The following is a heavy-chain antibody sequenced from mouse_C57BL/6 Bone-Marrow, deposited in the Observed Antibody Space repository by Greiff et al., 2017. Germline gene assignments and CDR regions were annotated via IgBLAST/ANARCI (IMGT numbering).Heavy chain of an antibody. CDR1: GYAFTNYL. Sequence: QVQLQQSGAELVRPGTSVKVSCKASGYAFTNYLIEWVKQRPGQGLEWIGVINPGSGGTNYNEKFKGKATLTADKSSSTAYSQRSSLTSEDSAVYFCARWELRDYWGQGTTLTVSS. V-gene: IGHV1-54*01. J-gene: IGHJ2*01. CDR2: INPGSGGT. D-gene: IGHD2-1*01. CDR3: ARWELRDY.